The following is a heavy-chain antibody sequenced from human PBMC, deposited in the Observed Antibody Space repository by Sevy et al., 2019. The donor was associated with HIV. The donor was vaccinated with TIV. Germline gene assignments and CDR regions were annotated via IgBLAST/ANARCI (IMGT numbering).Heavy chain of an antibody. CDR2: VWYDGNNR. CDR3: AREWVSPGPLIVYFALDV. Sequence: GGSLRLSCAASGFTFISYGMHWVRQAPGKGLEWVAVVWYDGNNRYYADSVRGRFTISRDNSQNTVYLQMNSLRAEDTAVYYCAREWVSPGPLIVYFALDVWGQGTTVTVSS. J-gene: IGHJ6*02. V-gene: IGHV3-33*01. CDR1: GFTFISYG. D-gene: IGHD2-15*01.